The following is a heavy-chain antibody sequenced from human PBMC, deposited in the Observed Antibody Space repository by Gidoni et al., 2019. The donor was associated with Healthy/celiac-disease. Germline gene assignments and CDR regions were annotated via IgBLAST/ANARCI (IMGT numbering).Heavy chain of an antibody. V-gene: IGHV3-33*01. CDR1: GFTFSSYG. D-gene: IGHD5-18*01. Sequence: QVQLVESGGGVVQPGRSLRRSCAAAGFTFSSYGMHWVRQAPGKRLEWVAVIWYDGSNKYYAASVKGRFTIARDNSKNTLYLQMNSLRAEDTAVYYCARDPKGDNTAMVNWGQGTLVTVSS. J-gene: IGHJ4*02. CDR2: IWYDGSNK. CDR3: ARDPKGDNTAMVN.